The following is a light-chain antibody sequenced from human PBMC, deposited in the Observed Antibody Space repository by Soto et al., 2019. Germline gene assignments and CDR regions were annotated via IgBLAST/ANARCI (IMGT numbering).Light chain of an antibody. CDR1: QSVSSSY. V-gene: IGKV3-20*01. J-gene: IGKJ2*01. CDR3: QQYNNWPIYT. Sequence: EIVLTQSPGTLSLSPGERATLSCRASQSVSSSYLAWYQQKPGQAPRLLIHGVSTRATDIPDRFSGSGSGTDFTLTISRLEPEDFAVYYCQQYNNWPIYTFGQGPKLEIK. CDR2: GVS.